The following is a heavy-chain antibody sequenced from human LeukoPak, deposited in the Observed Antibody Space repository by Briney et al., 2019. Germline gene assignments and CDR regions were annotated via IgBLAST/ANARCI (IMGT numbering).Heavy chain of an antibody. CDR3: AKSPPTFGYYYGSGSYYNYFDY. D-gene: IGHD3-10*01. CDR1: GGSISSSSYY. Sequence: SETLSLTCNVSGGSISSSSYYWGWIRQPPGKGLEWIGSIYYSGSTYYNSSLKSRVTISVDTSKNQFSLKLSSVTAADTAVYYCAKSPPTFGYYYGSGSYYNYFDYWGQGTLVTVSS. V-gene: IGHV4-39*07. J-gene: IGHJ4*02. CDR2: IYYSGST.